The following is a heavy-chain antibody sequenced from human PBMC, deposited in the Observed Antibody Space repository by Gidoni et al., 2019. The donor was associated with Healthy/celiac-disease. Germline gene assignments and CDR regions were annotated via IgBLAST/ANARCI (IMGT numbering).Heavy chain of an antibody. J-gene: IGHJ5*02. Sequence: LQLQESGTGLVKPSETLSLTCTVAGGSICSSSYYWGWSRQPPGKGLEWIRSIYYSGSTYYNTTRKNRVTISVDTSKNQFSLKLSSVTAADTAVYYCARLGYCSSTSCYSWFDTWGQGTLVTVSS. D-gene: IGHD2-2*01. V-gene: IGHV4-39*01. CDR2: IYYSGST. CDR3: ARLGYCSSTSCYSWFDT. CDR1: GGSICSSSYY.